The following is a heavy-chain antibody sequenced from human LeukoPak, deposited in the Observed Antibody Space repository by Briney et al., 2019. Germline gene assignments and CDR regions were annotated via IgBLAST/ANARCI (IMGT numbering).Heavy chain of an antibody. CDR1: GFTFSSYA. CDR3: ATLGSEDGMDV. J-gene: IGHJ6*02. D-gene: IGHD5-12*01. V-gene: IGHV3-30*04. CDR2: RSYDGSNK. Sequence: GRSLRLSCAASGFTFSSYAMHWVRQAPGKGLEWVAVRSYDGSNKYYADSVKGRFTISRDNSKNTLYLQMNSLRAEDTAVYYCATLGSEDGMDVWGQGTTVTVSS.